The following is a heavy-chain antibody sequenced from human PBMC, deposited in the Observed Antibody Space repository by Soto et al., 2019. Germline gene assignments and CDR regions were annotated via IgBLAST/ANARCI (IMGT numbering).Heavy chain of an antibody. D-gene: IGHD2-2*01. CDR3: FQAEDGIRAVRSVSAFLLNRSSDL. J-gene: IGHJ2*01. Sequence: HPPENGLEWNGSIYYSGSTDYNPSHKSRVTISVDTSKSQFSLKLSSVTASDTAVYFFFQAEDGIRAVRSVSAFLLNRSSDL. CDR2: IYYSGST. V-gene: IGHV4-39*01.